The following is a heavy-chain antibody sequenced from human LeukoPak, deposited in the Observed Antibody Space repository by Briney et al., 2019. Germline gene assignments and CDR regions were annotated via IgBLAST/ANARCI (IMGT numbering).Heavy chain of an antibody. CDR3: ARGAVAGIDI. D-gene: IGHD6-19*01. CDR2: INPDSGRT. Sequence: ASVKVSCKASGYTLTGYHMHWVRQAPGQWLEWMGWINPDSGRTNYAQNLQRSVTMTRDTSISTAYTELSRLRSGDTAVYYCARGAVAGIDIWGQGTLVTVSS. V-gene: IGHV1-2*02. CDR1: GYTLTGYH. J-gene: IGHJ3*02.